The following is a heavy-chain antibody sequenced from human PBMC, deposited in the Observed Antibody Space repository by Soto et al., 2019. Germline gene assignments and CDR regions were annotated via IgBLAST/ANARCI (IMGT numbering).Heavy chain of an antibody. CDR3: AKDLRKQWLAHDAFDI. V-gene: IGHV3-53*01. CDR2: IYSGGNA. Sequence: GSLRLSCAASGFTVSSSYMNWVRQAPGKGLEWVSVIYSGGNAYYADSVEGRFTISRDNSKNTLYLQMNSLRAEDTAVYYCAKDLRKQWLAHDAFDIWGQGTMVTV. D-gene: IGHD6-19*01. CDR1: GFTVSSSY. J-gene: IGHJ3*02.